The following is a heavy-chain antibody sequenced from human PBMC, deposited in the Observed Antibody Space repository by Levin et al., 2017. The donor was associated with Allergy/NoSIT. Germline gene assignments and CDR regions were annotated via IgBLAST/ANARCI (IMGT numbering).Heavy chain of an antibody. J-gene: IGHJ2*01. CDR2: ISSSSSYI. V-gene: IGHV3-21*01. CDR3: ARDIGEPGRPGHWYFDL. D-gene: IGHD3-10*01. CDR1: GFTFSSYS. Sequence: GGSLRLSCAASGFTFSSYSMNWVRQAPGKGLEWVSSISSSSSYIYYADSVKGRFTISRDNAKNSLYLQMNSLRAEDTAVYYCARDIGEPGRPGHWYFDLWGRGTLVTVSS.